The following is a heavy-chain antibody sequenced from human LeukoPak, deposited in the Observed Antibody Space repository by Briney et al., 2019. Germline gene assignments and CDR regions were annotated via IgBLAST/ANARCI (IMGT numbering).Heavy chain of an antibody. CDR3: SSYGSGF. V-gene: IGHV3-74*01. Sequence: PGGSLRLSCAASGFTFSTYAMSWVRQAPGKGLVWVSHINSAGSSTSYADSVKGRFTISRDNAKNTLYLQMNSLRAEDTAIYYCSSYGSGFWGQGTVVIVSS. CDR1: GFTFSTYA. D-gene: IGHD3-10*01. CDR2: INSAGSST. J-gene: IGHJ3*01.